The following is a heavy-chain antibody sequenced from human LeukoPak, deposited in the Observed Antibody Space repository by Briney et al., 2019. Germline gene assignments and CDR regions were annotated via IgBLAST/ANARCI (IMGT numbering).Heavy chain of an antibody. CDR1: GFTFSSYG. CDR2: IRYDGSNK. D-gene: IGHD3-22*01. J-gene: IGHJ4*02. CDR3: ARPAGTYYYDSSGYYPRY. Sequence: GGSLRLSCAASGFTFSSYGMHWVRQAPGKGLEWVAFIRYDGSNKYYADSVKGRFTISRDNSKNTLYLQMNSLRAEDTAVYYCARPAGTYYYDSSGYYPRYWGQGTLVTVSS. V-gene: IGHV3-30*02.